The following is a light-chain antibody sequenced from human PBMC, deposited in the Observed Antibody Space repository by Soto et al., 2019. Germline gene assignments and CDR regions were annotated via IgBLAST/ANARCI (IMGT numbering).Light chain of an antibody. CDR2: VAS. V-gene: IGKV3D-15*01. CDR3: QQDNKWPLS. CDR1: QSVSSN. J-gene: IGKJ4*01. Sequence: EIVMTQSPATLSVSPGERATLSCRASQSVSSNLAWYQQKPGQAPRLLIYVASTRATGIPARFSGSGSGTEFTLTISSLQSEDFAVYYCQQDNKWPLSFGGGTKVEIK.